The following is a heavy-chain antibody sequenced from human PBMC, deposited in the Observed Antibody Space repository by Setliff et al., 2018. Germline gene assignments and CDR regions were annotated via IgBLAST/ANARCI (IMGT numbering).Heavy chain of an antibody. V-gene: IGHV4-38-2*02. CDR2: LYHSGST. J-gene: IGHJ4*03. CDR1: GYSISSGCY. CDR3: VNRATCGSSGYDSFFDY. D-gene: IGHD5-12*01. Sequence: SETLSLTCTVSGYSISSGCYWGWIRQPPGKGLEWIGSLYHSGSTHYNPSLKSRVTISTDTSKNHFSLKLSSVTAADTAVYYCVNRATCGSSGYDSFFDYWVPETLLVTVSS.